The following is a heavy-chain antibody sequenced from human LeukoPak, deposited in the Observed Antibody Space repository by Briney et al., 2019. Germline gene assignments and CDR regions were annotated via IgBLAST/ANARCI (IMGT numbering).Heavy chain of an antibody. D-gene: IGHD3-3*01. CDR2: IKQDGSEQ. CDR3: ARVHHDFWSGYSLSDWFDP. V-gene: IGHV3-7*01. Sequence: PGGSLRLSCAASGFTFSSYWMSWVRQAPGKGLEWVANIKQDGSEQYSVDSMKGRFTISRDNAKNSLYMQMNSLRAEDTAVYYCARVHHDFWSGYSLSDWFDPWGQGTLVTVSS. J-gene: IGHJ5*02. CDR1: GFTFSSYW.